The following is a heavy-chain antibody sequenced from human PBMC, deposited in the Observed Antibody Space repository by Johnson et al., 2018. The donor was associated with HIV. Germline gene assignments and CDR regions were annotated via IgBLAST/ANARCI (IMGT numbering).Heavy chain of an antibody. CDR3: ARGEEMATILI. CDR2: ISYDGSNK. J-gene: IGHJ3*02. Sequence: QMQLVESGGGVVQSGRSLRLSCAASGFTFSSYAMHWVRQAPGKGLEWVAVISYDGSNKYYADSVKGRFTISRDNSKNTLYLQMNSLRAEDTAVYYCARGEEMATILIWGQGTMVTVSS. V-gene: IGHV3-30-3*01. D-gene: IGHD5-24*01. CDR1: GFTFSSYA.